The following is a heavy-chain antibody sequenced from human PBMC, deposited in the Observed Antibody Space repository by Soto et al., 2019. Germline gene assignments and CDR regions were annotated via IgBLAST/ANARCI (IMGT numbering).Heavy chain of an antibody. Sequence: SSETLSLTCAVYGGSFSGYYWTWIRQPPGTGLEWIGEINHSGSTNYNPSLKSRVTISVDTSKNQFSLKLTSVTAADTAVYYCARGSHDYGGPNFDYWGQGTLVTVSS. J-gene: IGHJ4*02. CDR2: INHSGST. CDR3: ARGSHDYGGPNFDY. D-gene: IGHD4-17*01. V-gene: IGHV4-34*01. CDR1: GGSFSGYY.